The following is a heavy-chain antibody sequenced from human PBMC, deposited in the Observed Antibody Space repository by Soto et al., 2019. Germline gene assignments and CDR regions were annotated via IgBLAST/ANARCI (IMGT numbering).Heavy chain of an antibody. CDR2: ISAHNGNT. CDR1: GYDFTTYG. J-gene: IGHJ4*02. V-gene: IGHV1-18*01. D-gene: IGHD6-6*01. Sequence: QVHLVQSGAEVKKSGASVKVSCKGSGYDFTTYGITWVRQAPGQGLEWMAWISAHNGNTDYAQKRQGRVTVTRDTSTSTAYMELRSLRSDDTAVYYCARGRDGDYWGQGALVTVSS. CDR3: ARGRDGDY.